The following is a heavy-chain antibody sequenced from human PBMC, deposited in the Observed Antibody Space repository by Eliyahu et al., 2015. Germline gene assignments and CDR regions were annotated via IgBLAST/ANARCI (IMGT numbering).Heavy chain of an antibody. CDR2: IDPSDSNT. CDR3: ARYYCSRNRCRWVDP. CDR1: GYTFATYW. V-gene: IGHV5-10-1*03. J-gene: IGHJ5*02. D-gene: IGHD2-2*01. Sequence: EVQLVQSGAEVKKPGESLRISCKGSGYTFATYWINWVRQMPGKGLEWMGRIDPSDSNTNYSPSFQGHVTISADRSISTAYLQWSSLKASDTAMYYCARYYCSRNRCRWVDPWGQGTLVTVSS.